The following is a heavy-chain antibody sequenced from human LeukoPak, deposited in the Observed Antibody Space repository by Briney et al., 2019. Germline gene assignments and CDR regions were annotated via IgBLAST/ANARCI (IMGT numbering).Heavy chain of an antibody. J-gene: IGHJ4*02. CDR1: GVSISSSNSY. CDR2: IYYTGTT. D-gene: IGHD3-9*01. V-gene: IGHV4-61*01. Sequence: PSETLSLTCTVSGVSISSSNSYWTWIRQIPGKGLEWIGYIYYTGTTNYNPLFESRATISVDTSKNQFSLKLTSVTAADTAAYFCARGEDFERYYLAYWGQGTLVTVSS. CDR3: ARGEDFERYYLAY.